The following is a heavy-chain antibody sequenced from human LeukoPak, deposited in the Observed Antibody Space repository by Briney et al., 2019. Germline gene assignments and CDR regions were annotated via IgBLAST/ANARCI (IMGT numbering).Heavy chain of an antibody. CDR3: AGRGHRYSRD. CDR1: GDSFTSGY. D-gene: IGHD2-15*01. V-gene: IGHV4-4*09. J-gene: IGHJ1*01. Sequence: SETLSLTCTVSGDSFTSGYWSWIRQPPGKGLEWIGYIYDSGITDYNLSLKSRLTISVDTSNNQFSLNLSSVTAADTAVYYCAGRGHRYSRDWGQGILVTVSS. CDR2: IYDSGIT.